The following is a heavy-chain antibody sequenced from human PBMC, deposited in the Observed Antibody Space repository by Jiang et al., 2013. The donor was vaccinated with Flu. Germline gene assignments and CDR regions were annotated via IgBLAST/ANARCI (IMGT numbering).Heavy chain of an antibody. Sequence: TCTVSGGSISSYYWELDPAAAGKGLEWIGRIYTSGSTNYNPSLKSRVTMSVDTSKNQFSLKLSSVTAADTAVYYCARDRHGDYPTQYYFDYWGQGTLVTVSS. CDR1: GGSISSYY. V-gene: IGHV4-4*07. CDR3: ARDRHGDYPTQYYFDY. J-gene: IGHJ4*02. CDR2: IYTSGST. D-gene: IGHD4-17*01.